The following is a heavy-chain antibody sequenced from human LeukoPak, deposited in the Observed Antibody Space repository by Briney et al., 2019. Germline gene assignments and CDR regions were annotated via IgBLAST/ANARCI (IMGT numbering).Heavy chain of an antibody. D-gene: IGHD6-19*01. Sequence: GRSLRLSCAASGFTFDDYAMHWVRQAPGKGLEWVSGISWNSGSIGYADSVKGRFTISRDNAKNSLYLRMNSLRAEDTALYYCAKASSSGWYDSYYFDYWGQGTLVTVSS. CDR3: AKASSSGWYDSYYFDY. V-gene: IGHV3-9*01. CDR1: GFTFDDYA. J-gene: IGHJ4*02. CDR2: ISWNSGSI.